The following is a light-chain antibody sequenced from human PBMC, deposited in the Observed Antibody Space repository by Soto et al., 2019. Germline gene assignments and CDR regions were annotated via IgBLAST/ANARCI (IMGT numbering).Light chain of an antibody. CDR1: QSVSNN. CDR2: GAS. Sequence: EGVVTQSAGTVSLTEGKRATLCCRANQSVSNNYLAWYQQKPGQAPRLLIYGASTRATGIPARFSGSGSGTESPLTISSLQPEDVAVHYCQQYTNWPPKRFAQGTKVDIK. J-gene: IGKJ1*01. CDR3: QQYTNWPPKR. V-gene: IGKV3-15*01.